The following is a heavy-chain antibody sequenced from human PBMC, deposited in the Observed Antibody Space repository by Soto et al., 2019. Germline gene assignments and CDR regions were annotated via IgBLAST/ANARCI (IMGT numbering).Heavy chain of an antibody. D-gene: IGHD3-10*01. CDR2: MSAFTGKA. Sequence: ASVKVSCKASGYTFISYGISWVRQAPGQGLEWVGWMSAFTGKADYAQIFQDRVTMTTDTSTSTAYTELRSLRSDDTAVYYCARDQRYYGSGYYYSDSWGQGTLVTVSS. V-gene: IGHV1-18*04. CDR1: GYTFISYG. CDR3: ARDQRYYGSGYYYSDS. J-gene: IGHJ1*01.